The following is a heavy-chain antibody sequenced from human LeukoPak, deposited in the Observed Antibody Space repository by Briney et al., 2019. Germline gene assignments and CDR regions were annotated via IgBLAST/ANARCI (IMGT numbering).Heavy chain of an antibody. D-gene: IGHD2-2*01. CDR3: ARAHASYCSSTSCHDWFDP. CDR2: FDPEDGET. Sequence: ASVKVSCKVSGYTLTELSMHWVRQAPGKGLEWMGGFDPEDGETIYAQKLQGRVTMTTDTSTSTAYMELRSLRSDDTAVYYCARAHASYCSSTSCHDWFDPWGQGTLVTVSS. CDR1: GYTLTELS. J-gene: IGHJ5*02. V-gene: IGHV1-24*01.